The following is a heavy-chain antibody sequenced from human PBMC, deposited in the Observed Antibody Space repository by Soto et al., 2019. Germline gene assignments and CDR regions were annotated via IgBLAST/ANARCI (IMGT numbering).Heavy chain of an antibody. CDR1: GYTFTSYD. D-gene: IGHD3-3*01. V-gene: IGHV1-8*01. J-gene: IGHJ6*02. CDR2: MNPNSGNT. CDR3: ARGLEVAPGEYDFWSGEPYYYYGMDV. Sequence: ASVKVSCKASGYTFTSYDINWVRQATGQGLEWMGWMNPNSGNTGYAQKFQGRVTMTRNTSISTAYMELSSLRSEDTAVYYCARGLEVAPGEYDFWSGEPYYYYGMDVWGQGTTVTAP.